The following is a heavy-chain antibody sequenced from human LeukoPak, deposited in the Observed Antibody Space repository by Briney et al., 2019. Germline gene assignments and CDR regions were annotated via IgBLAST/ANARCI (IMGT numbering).Heavy chain of an antibody. J-gene: IGHJ5*02. CDR1: GGSISSYY. D-gene: IGHD3-9*01. V-gene: IGHV4-59*01. CDR2: IYYSGST. CDR3: ARVSYDILTRYPNWFDP. Sequence: SETLSLTCTVSGGSISSYYLSWIRQPPGKGLEWIGYIYYSGSTNYNPSLKSRVTISVDTSKNQFSLKLSSVTAADTAVYYCARVSYDILTRYPNWFDPWGQGTLVTVSS.